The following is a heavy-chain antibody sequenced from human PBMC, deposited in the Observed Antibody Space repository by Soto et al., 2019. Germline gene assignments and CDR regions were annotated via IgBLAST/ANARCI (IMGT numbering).Heavy chain of an antibody. CDR3: ARPHTSQRDDGV. D-gene: IGHD2-2*01. J-gene: IGHJ6*02. Sequence: GESLKISCKVSGYNFDASWIGWVRQVPGKGLEWMGIIFPADSDTRYSPSFQGQVTLSVDKSISTAFLQWSSLRASDTAMYYCARPHTSQRDDGVWGQGTTVTVSS. CDR2: IFPADSDT. V-gene: IGHV5-51*01. CDR1: GYNFDASW.